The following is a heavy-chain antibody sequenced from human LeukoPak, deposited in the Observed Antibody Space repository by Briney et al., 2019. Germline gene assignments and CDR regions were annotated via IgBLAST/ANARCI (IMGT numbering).Heavy chain of an antibody. CDR2: IWYDGSNK. CDR1: GFTFSSYG. CDR3: ARDDGPGTAMVNYYYGMDV. Sequence: GGSLRLSCAASGFTFSSYGMHWVRQAPGKGLERVAVIWYDGSNKYYADSVKGRFTISRDNSKNTLYLQMNSLRAEDTAVYYCARDDGPGTAMVNYYYGMDVWGQGTTVTVSS. V-gene: IGHV3-33*01. D-gene: IGHD5-18*01. J-gene: IGHJ6*02.